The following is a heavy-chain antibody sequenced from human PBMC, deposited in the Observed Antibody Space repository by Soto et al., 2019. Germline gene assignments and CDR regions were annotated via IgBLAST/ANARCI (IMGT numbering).Heavy chain of an antibody. Sequence: EVQLLESGGGLVQPGGSLRLSCAASGFTFSSYAMSWVRQAPGKGLEWVSAISGSGGSTYYADCVKGRFTICRDNSKSTGNLRMNSLRAEDTAVYYCAGSSDCYAWFAPWGQGTLVSVSS. V-gene: IGHV3-23*01. CDR2: ISGSGGST. CDR3: AGSSDCYAWFAP. CDR1: GFTFSSYA. J-gene: IGHJ5*02. D-gene: IGHD6-19*01.